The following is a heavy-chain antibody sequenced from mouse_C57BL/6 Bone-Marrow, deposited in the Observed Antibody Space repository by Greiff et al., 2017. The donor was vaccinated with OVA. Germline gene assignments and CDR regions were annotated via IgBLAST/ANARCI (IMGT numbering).Heavy chain of an antibody. CDR2: ISGGGGNP. CDR3: ARRYYGSSAWFAY. V-gene: IGHV5-9*01. Sequence: EVQRVESGGGLVKPGGSLKLSCAASGFTFSSYTMSWVRQTPEKRLEWVATISGGGGNPYYPDSVKGRFTISRDTAKNTLYLQMSSLRSEDTALYYCARRYYGSSAWFAYWGQGTLVTVSA. J-gene: IGHJ3*01. CDR1: GFTFSSYT. D-gene: IGHD1-1*01.